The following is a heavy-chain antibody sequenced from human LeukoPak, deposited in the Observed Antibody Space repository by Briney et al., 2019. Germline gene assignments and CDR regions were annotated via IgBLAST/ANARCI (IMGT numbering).Heavy chain of an antibody. CDR2: IYYSEST. CDR3: ARIPTVTFFDY. CDR1: GSSMSSSSYY. J-gene: IGHJ4*02. D-gene: IGHD4-17*01. Sequence: PSETLSLTCTVSGSSMSSSSYYWGWIRQPPGKGLEWIGSIYYSESTYQNPSLKSRVTISVDTSKNQFSLKLSSVTAADTDVYYCARIPTVTFFDYWGQGTLVTVSS. V-gene: IGHV4-39*07.